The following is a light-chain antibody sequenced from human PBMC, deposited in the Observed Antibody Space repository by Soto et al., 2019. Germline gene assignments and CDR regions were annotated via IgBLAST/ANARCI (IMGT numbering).Light chain of an antibody. CDR2: GNS. V-gene: IGLV1-40*01. J-gene: IGLJ1*01. CDR3: QSYDSSLSGV. CDR1: SSNIGAGYD. Sequence: LLTQPPSVSGAPGQRVTISCTGSSSNIGAGYDVHWYQQLPGTAPKLLIYGNSNRPSGVPDRFSGSKSGTSASLAITGLQAEDEADYYCQSYDSSLSGVFGTGTKLTVL.